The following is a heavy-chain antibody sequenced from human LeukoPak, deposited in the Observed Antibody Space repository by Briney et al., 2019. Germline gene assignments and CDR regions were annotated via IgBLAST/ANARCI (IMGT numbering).Heavy chain of an antibody. CDR1: GDSISNSNW. CDR3: ARALERYDSSGSAGY. D-gene: IGHD3-22*01. V-gene: IGHV4-4*02. Sequence: SETLSLTCAVSGDSISNSNWWSWVRQPPGKGLEWIGYIFHTGSTNYNPSLKSRVTISVDKSKNQFSLRLISVTAADTAVYFCARALERYDSSGSAGYWGQGTLVTVSS. CDR2: IFHTGST. J-gene: IGHJ4*02.